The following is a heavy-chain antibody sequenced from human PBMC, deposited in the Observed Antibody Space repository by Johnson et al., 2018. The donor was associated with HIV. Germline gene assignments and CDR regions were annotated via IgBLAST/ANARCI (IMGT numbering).Heavy chain of an antibody. J-gene: IGHJ3*02. D-gene: IGHD2-15*01. Sequence: VQLVESGGGLVQPGWSLRLSCAASGFTISSYDIHWVRQITGKSLEWVSAIGAAGEAYYPGSVKGRFSISRENAKNSVYLQLNDLRAGDTAMFYCARRRPGSSSYSDPFDIWGQGTMVTVSS. V-gene: IGHV3-13*01. CDR2: IGAAGEA. CDR3: ARRRPGSSSYSDPFDI. CDR1: GFTISSYD.